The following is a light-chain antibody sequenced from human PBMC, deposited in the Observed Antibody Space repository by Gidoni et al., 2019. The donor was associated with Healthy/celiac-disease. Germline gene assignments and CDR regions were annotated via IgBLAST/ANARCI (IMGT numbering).Light chain of an antibody. CDR2: GNS. J-gene: IGLJ3*02. CDR1: SSNIGAGYD. CDR3: QSYDSSLSGWV. Sequence: QSVLPQPPSVSGAPGQRVTSSCTGSSSNIGAGYDVHWYQQLPGTAPKLLIYGNSNRPSGVPDRFSGSKSGTSASLAITGLQAEDEADDYCQSYDSSLSGWVFGGGTKLTVL. V-gene: IGLV1-40*01.